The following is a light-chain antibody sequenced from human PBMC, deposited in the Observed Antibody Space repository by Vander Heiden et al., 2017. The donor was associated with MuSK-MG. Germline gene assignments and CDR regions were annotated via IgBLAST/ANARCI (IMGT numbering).Light chain of an antibody. CDR1: QGISSW. V-gene: IGKV1-12*01. CDR3: QQDNSFPWT. CDR2: AAS. J-gene: IGKJ1*01. Sequence: DIQMTKFPPPVSASVCDRVTITCRASQGISSWLAWYQQKPGKAPKLLIYAASSLQSGVPSRFSGSGSGTDFTLTISSLQPEDVATYYCQQDNSFPWTFGQGTKVEIK.